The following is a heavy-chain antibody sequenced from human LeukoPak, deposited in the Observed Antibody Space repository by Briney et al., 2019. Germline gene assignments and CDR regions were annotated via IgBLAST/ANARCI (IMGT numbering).Heavy chain of an antibody. D-gene: IGHD5-12*01. V-gene: IGHV3-7*01. CDR2: INQDGSEK. CDR3: ARGGGVSGYDLLDY. Sequence: GGSLRLSCAASGFTFSSLWMTWVRQAPGKGLEWVANINQDGSEKYYVDSVKGRFTISRDSAKSSVYLQMNSLRVEDTAVYYCARGGGVSGYDLLDYWGQGTLVTVSS. CDR1: GFTFSSLW. J-gene: IGHJ4*02.